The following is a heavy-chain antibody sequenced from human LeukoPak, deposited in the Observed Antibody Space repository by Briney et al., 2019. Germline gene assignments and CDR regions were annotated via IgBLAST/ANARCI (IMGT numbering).Heavy chain of an antibody. Sequence: PGGSLRLSCAVSGFTFRGYGIHWVRQAPGKGLEWVSSISSSSSYIYYADSVKGRFTISRDNAKNSLYLQMNSLRAEDTAVYYCARGNPGIYGDYVDYWGQGTLVTVSS. CDR1: GFTFRGYG. D-gene: IGHD4-17*01. CDR2: ISSSSSYI. CDR3: ARGNPGIYGDYVDY. V-gene: IGHV3-21*01. J-gene: IGHJ4*02.